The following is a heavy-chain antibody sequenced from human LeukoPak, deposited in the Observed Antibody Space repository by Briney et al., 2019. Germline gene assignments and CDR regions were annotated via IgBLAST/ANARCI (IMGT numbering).Heavy chain of an antibody. J-gene: IGHJ4*02. CDR3: ARGAIVVVPAAFDY. V-gene: IGHV4-39*01. D-gene: IGHD2-2*01. CDR2: IYYSGST. CDR1: GGSISSSSYY. Sequence: SETLSLTCTVSGGSISSSSYYWGWIRQPPGKGLEWIGSIYYSGSTYYNPSLKSRVTISVDTSKNQFSLKLSSVTAADTAVYYCARGAIVVVPAAFDYWGQGTLVTVSS.